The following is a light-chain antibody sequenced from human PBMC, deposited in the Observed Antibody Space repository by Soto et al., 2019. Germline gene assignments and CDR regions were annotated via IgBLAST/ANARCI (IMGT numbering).Light chain of an antibody. V-gene: IGLV1-40*01. CDR1: SANIGAGYD. CDR3: QSYDSRLSGSV. Sequence: QSVLTQPPSVSGAPGLRGTISCTGSSANIGAGYDVHWYQQLPGTAPKLLIYANSNRPSGVPDRFSGSKSGTSASLAITGLQAEDEADYYCQSYDSRLSGSVFGGGTKLTVL. CDR2: ANS. J-gene: IGLJ3*02.